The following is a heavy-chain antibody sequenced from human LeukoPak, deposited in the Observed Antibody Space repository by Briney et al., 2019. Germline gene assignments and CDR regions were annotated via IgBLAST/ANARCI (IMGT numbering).Heavy chain of an antibody. Sequence: ASVNVSCKASGYTFTGYYIFWVRQAPGQGLEWVGWINPNSGGTNYAQKFQGWVTMTRDTSISTAYMELSRLRSDDTAVYYCARGGSSWYGGFDYWGQGTLVTVSS. CDR2: INPNSGGT. CDR1: GYTFTGYY. J-gene: IGHJ4*02. CDR3: ARGGSSWYGGFDY. D-gene: IGHD6-13*01. V-gene: IGHV1-2*04.